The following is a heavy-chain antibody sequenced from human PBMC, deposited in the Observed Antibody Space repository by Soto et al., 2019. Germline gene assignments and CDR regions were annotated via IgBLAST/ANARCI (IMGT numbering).Heavy chain of an antibody. CDR2: TIPIFGTA. J-gene: IGHJ4*02. CDR1: GGTFSSYA. D-gene: IGHD2-15*01. Sequence: SAKVSCKASGGTFSSYAISWVRQAPGQGLEWMGGTIPIFGTANYAQKFQGRVTITADESTSTAYMELSSLRSEDTAVYYCARGTKLLALGAYFDYWGQGTLVTVSS. V-gene: IGHV1-69*13. CDR3: ARGTKLLALGAYFDY.